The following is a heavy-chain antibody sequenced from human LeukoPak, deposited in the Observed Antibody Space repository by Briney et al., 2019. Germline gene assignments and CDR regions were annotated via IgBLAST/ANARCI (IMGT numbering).Heavy chain of an antibody. CDR1: GFTFSSAW. CDR3: VRDRVGPDY. Sequence: PGRSLRLFCAASGFTFSSAWMHWVRQASGTGLVWVSRITDDATTTYADCVKGRFSISRDNAKNTLYLQMNSLRAEDTAVYYCVRDRVGPDYWGQGTLVTVSS. CDR2: ITDDATT. D-gene: IGHD1-26*01. V-gene: IGHV3-74*03. J-gene: IGHJ4*02.